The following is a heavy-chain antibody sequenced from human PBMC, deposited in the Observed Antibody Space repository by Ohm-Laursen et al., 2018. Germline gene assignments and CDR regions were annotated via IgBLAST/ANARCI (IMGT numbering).Heavy chain of an antibody. CDR3: AKVRQQLSRFSRLVDY. D-gene: IGHD6-13*01. J-gene: IGHJ4*02. CDR1: GFTFSSYG. Sequence: SLRLSCAASGFTFSSYGMHWVRQAPGKGLEWVAVISYDGSNKYYADSVKGRFTISRDNSKNTLYLQMNSLRAEDTAVYYCAKVRQQLSRFSRLVDYWGQGTLVTVSS. CDR2: ISYDGSNK. V-gene: IGHV3-30*18.